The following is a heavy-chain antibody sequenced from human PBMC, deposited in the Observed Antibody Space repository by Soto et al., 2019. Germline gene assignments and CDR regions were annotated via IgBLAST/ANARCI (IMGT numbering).Heavy chain of an antibody. Sequence: QLQLQESGPGLVKPSETLSLTCTVSGGSISSSSYYWGWIRQPPGKGLEWIGSIYYSGSTYYNPSLKSRVTISVDTSKNQFSLKLSSVTAADTAVYYCRAYDILTGRYFDWLPLDYWGQGTLVTVSS. V-gene: IGHV4-39*01. D-gene: IGHD3-9*01. J-gene: IGHJ4*02. CDR3: RAYDILTGRYFDWLPLDY. CDR1: GGSISSSSYY. CDR2: IYYSGST.